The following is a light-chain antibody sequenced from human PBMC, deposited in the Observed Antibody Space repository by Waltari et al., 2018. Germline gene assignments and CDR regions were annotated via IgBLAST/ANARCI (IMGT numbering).Light chain of an antibody. CDR3: QQYSSSPIT. Sequence: DIVLTQSPASLPVPLAERATIDCCSSQSLFLGASGKNYLAWYQQKPGQPPKVLIYWASTREAGVPERISGSGSGAHFTLTVDSLQAEDVAVYYCQQYSSSPITFGQGTRLEI. CDR1: QSLFLGASGKNY. CDR2: WAS. J-gene: IGKJ5*01. V-gene: IGKV4-1*01.